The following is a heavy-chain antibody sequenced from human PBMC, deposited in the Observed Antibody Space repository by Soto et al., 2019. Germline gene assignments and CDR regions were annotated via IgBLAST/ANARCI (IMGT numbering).Heavy chain of an antibody. CDR3: ARGIAARRLGVDY. CDR2: INHSGST. J-gene: IGHJ4*02. V-gene: IGHV4-34*01. CDR1: GGSFSGYY. Sequence: SETLSLTCAVYGGSFSGYYWSWIRQPPGKGLEWIGEINHSGSTNYDPSLKSRVTISVDTSKNQFSLKLSSVTAADTAVYYCARGIAARRLGVDYSGPGTLVTVSS. D-gene: IGHD6-6*01.